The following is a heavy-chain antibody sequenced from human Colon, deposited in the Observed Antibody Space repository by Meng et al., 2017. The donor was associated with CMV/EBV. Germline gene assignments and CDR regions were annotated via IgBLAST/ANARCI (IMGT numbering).Heavy chain of an antibody. Sequence: GESLKISCATSGFTFNNYAMHWVRHVPGKGLECVAFIRHDGSDQYYTDSVKGRFTISRDESKATLYLQMNSLRTEDTAVYYCARELVATSIYYYYGMDVWGQGTTVTVSS. V-gene: IGHV3-30*02. CDR1: GFTFNNYA. CDR2: IRHDGSDQ. D-gene: IGHD5-12*01. J-gene: IGHJ6*02. CDR3: ARELVATSIYYYYGMDV.